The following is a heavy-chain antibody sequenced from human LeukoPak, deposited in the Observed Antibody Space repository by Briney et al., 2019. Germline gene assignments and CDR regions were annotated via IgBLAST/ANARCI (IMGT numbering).Heavy chain of an antibody. Sequence: PGGSLRLSCAASGFTFSSYAMSWVRQAPGKGLEWVSAISGSGGSTYYADSVKGRFTISRDNSKNTLYLQMNSLRAEDTAVYYCAKRGYYYDSSGYGDAFDIWGQGTMVTVSS. CDR1: GFTFSSYA. D-gene: IGHD3-22*01. J-gene: IGHJ3*02. CDR3: AKRGYYYDSSGYGDAFDI. V-gene: IGHV3-23*01. CDR2: ISGSGGST.